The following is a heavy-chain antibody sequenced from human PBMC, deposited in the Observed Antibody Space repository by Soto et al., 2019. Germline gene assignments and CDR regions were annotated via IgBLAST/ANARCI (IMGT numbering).Heavy chain of an antibody. CDR3: ARGDFWSGSVWFDP. J-gene: IGHJ5*02. D-gene: IGHD3-3*01. CDR1: GFTFSSYW. V-gene: IGHV3-74*01. Sequence: EVQLVESGGGLVQPGGSLRLSCAASGFTFSSYWMHWVRQAPGKGLVWVSRINSDGSSTSYADSVKGRFTISRDNAKNTLYLQMNGLRAEDTAVYYCARGDFWSGSVWFDPWGQGTLVTVSS. CDR2: INSDGSST.